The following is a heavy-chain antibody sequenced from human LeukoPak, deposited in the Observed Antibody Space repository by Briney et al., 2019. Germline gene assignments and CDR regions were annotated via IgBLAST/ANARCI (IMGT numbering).Heavy chain of an antibody. V-gene: IGHV1-2*04. CDR3: ARVHVDTAMVLDHYGMDV. CDR2: INPNSGGT. J-gene: IGHJ6*02. D-gene: IGHD5-18*01. Sequence: ASVKVSCKASGYTFTGYYMHWVRQAPGQGLERMGWINPNSGGTNYAQKFQGWVTMTRDTSISTAYMELSRLRSDDTAVYYCARVHVDTAMVLDHYGMDVWDQGTTVTVSS. CDR1: GYTFTGYY.